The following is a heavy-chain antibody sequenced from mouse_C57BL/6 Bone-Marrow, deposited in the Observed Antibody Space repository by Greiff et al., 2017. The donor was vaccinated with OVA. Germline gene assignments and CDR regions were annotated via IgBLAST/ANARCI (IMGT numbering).Heavy chain of an antibody. CDR3: ARDAGLLYSNYVGYAMDY. J-gene: IGHJ4*01. CDR2: SRNKANDYTT. Sequence: EVQGVESGGGLVQSGRSLRLSCATSGFTFSDFYMEWVRQAPGKGLEWIAASRNKANDYTTEYSASVKGRFIVSRDTSQSILYLQMNALRAEDTAIYYCARDAGLLYSNYVGYAMDYWGQGTSVTVSS. V-gene: IGHV7-1*01. CDR1: GFTFSDFY. D-gene: IGHD2-5*01.